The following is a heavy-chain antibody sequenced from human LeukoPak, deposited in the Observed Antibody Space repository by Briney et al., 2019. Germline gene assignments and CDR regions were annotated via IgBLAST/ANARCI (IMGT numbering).Heavy chain of an antibody. V-gene: IGHV1-18*01. D-gene: IGHD2-15*01. Sequence: ASVRVSCKASGYTFTSYGISWVRQAPGQGLEWMGWITVYNVNTNYTQKLQGRVTMTTDTSTSTAYMELRSLRSDDTAVYYCARDWHCSGGSCYSDYWGQGTLVTVSS. CDR1: GYTFTSYG. CDR2: ITVYNVNT. J-gene: IGHJ4*02. CDR3: ARDWHCSGGSCYSDY.